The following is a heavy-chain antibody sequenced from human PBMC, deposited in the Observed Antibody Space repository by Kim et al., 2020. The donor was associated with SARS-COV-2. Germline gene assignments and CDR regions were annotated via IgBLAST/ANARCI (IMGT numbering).Heavy chain of an antibody. CDR1: GFTFSSYG. CDR2: ISYDGSNK. Sequence: GGSLRLSCAASGFTFSSYGMHWVRQAPGKGLEWVAVISYDGSNKYYADSVKGRFTISRDNSKNTLYLQMNSLRAEDTAVYYCAKDVGRIAAESPVDYWGQGTLVTVSS. D-gene: IGHD6-13*01. CDR3: AKDVGRIAAESPVDY. V-gene: IGHV3-30*18. J-gene: IGHJ4*02.